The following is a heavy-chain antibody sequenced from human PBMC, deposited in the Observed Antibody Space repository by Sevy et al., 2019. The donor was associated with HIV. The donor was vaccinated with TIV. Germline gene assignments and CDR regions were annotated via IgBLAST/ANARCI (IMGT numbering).Heavy chain of an antibody. J-gene: IGHJ4*02. CDR3: ARGAAVAGHFYFDY. V-gene: IGHV4-30-4*01. CDR1: GGSISSDDYY. D-gene: IGHD6-19*01. Sequence: SETLSLTCTVSGGSISSDDYYWSWIRQPPGKGLEWIGYIFFSQSTYYNPSLKSRVVISVDTSKNQFSLRLASVTAADTAVYYCARGAAVAGHFYFDYWGQRTLVTVSS. CDR2: IFFSQST.